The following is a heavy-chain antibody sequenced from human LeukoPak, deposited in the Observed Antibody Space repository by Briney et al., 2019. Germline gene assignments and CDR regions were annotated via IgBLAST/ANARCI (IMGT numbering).Heavy chain of an antibody. V-gene: IGHV3-9*01. Sequence: GGSLRLSCAASGFTFDDYAMHWVRQAPGKGLEGVSGISWNSGSIGYADSVKGRFTISRDNAKNSLYLQMNSLRAEDTALYYCAKDVLAGASWRYFDYWGQGTLVTVPS. CDR3: AKDVLAGASWRYFDY. D-gene: IGHD1-26*01. J-gene: IGHJ4*02. CDR2: ISWNSGSI. CDR1: GFTFDDYA.